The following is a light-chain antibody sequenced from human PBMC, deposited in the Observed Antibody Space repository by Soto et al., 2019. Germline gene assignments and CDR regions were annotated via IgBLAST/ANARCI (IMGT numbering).Light chain of an antibody. V-gene: IGKV4-1*01. CDR3: QQYYSIPRT. Sequence: DIVMAQSPASLAVSLGERATVNCRSSQSLLSTSDNKNYLAWYQHKPGQPPKALIYWASTRESGVPERFSGSGSGTEFSLTINSLQAEDVAVYYCQQYYSIPRTFGQGTKVEIK. CDR2: WAS. J-gene: IGKJ1*01. CDR1: QSLLSTSDNKNY.